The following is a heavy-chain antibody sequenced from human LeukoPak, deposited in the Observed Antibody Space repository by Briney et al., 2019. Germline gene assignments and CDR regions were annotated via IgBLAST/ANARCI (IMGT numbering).Heavy chain of an antibody. CDR2: IMPIFRTA. CDR1: GGTFNSYA. V-gene: IGHV1-69*06. Sequence: GASVKVSCKASGGTFNSYAITWVRQAPGQGLEWMGGIMPIFRTANYAQKFRGRVTITADKSTGTAYMELSSLRSEDTAVYYCATGRTDIVVVPATLRNYYFDYWGQGTLVTVSS. D-gene: IGHD2-2*01. J-gene: IGHJ4*02. CDR3: ATGRTDIVVVPATLRNYYFDY.